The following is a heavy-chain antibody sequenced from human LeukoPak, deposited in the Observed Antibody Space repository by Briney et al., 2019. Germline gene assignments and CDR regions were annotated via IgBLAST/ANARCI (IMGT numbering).Heavy chain of an antibody. CDR3: TTYSRYCSSTSCYRPFDY. V-gene: IGHV3-15*01. CDR2: IKSKTDGGTT. CDR1: GFTFSNAW. J-gene: IGHJ4*02. Sequence: GSLRLSCAASGFTFSNAWMSWVRPAPGKGLEWVGRIKSKTDGGTTDYAAPVKGRFTISRDDSKNTLYLQMNSLKTEDTAVYYCTTYSRYCSSTSCYRPFDYWGQGTLVTVSS. D-gene: IGHD2-2*01.